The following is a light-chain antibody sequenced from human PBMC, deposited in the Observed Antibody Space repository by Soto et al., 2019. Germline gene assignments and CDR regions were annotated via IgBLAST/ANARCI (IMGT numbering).Light chain of an antibody. CDR2: GAS. CDR3: QQYGLPPHS. CDR1: QSVCNNF. Sequence: EIVLTQSPGTLSLSPGERATLSCRASQSVCNNFLAWYQQKPGHTPRLLVNGASNRATGIPDMFSGGGSGTDFTLTISSLEPEDFAVYYCQQYGLPPHSFGQGTRVEIK. J-gene: IGKJ2*01. V-gene: IGKV3-20*01.